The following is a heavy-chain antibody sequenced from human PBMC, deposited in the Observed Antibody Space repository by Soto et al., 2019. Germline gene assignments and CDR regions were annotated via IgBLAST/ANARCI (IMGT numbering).Heavy chain of an antibody. V-gene: IGHV4-59*01. J-gene: IGHJ1*01. D-gene: IGHD1-26*01. Sequence: SETLSLTCTVSGGSISSYYWSWIRQPPGKRLEGIGYIYYSGSTDYNPSLKSRVTMSVDPSKNQFSLKLSSMTAADTAVYYCAREEGASGYWGQGTLVTVSS. CDR1: GGSISSYY. CDR2: IYYSGST. CDR3: AREEGASGY.